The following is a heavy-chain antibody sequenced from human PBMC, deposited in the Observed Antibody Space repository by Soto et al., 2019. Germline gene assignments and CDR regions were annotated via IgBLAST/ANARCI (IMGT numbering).Heavy chain of an antibody. CDR3: ATGVVQFLECFGNAYYYGMDV. J-gene: IGHJ6*02. Sequence: GGSLRLSCAASGFTFSSDAMSGVLQPPGKGLEWVSAISGSGGSTYYADSVKGRFTISRDNSKNTLYLQMNSLRAEDTAVYYCATGVVQFLECFGNAYYYGMDVWGQGTTVTVSS. CDR1: GFTFSSDA. CDR2: ISGSGGST. D-gene: IGHD3-3*01. V-gene: IGHV3-23*01.